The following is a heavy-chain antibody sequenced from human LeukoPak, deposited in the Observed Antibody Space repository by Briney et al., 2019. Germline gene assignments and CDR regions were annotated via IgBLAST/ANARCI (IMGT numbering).Heavy chain of an antibody. J-gene: IGHJ4*02. Sequence: SETLSLTCAVYGGSFSGYYWSWIRQPPGKGLEWIGEINHSGSTNYNPSLKSRVTISVDTSKNQFSLKLSSVTAADTAVYYCARHVRYSSSWYKDYWGQGTLVTVSS. CDR3: ARHVRYSSSWYKDY. CDR1: GGSFSGYY. V-gene: IGHV4-34*01. D-gene: IGHD6-13*01. CDR2: INHSGST.